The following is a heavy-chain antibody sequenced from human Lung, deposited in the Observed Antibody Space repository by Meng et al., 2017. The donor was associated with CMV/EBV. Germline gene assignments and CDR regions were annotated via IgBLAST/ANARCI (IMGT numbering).Heavy chain of an antibody. CDR3: TTGGGGSHGYPYYFDY. J-gene: IGHJ4*02. Sequence: SCTASGFNFVDYAMSWVRQAPGKGPEWLGFIRSEGYGGTREYAASVKGRFTISRDDSKSIAYLQMDSLNTEDTALYYCTTGGGGSHGYPYYFDYWGQG. CDR2: IRSEGYGGTR. CDR1: GFNFVDYA. V-gene: IGHV3-49*04. D-gene: IGHD5-18*01.